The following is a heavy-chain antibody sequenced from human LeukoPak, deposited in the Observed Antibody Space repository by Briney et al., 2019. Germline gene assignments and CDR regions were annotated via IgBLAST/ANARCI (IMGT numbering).Heavy chain of an antibody. D-gene: IGHD6-6*01. CDR2: IIPIFGTA. V-gene: IGHV1-69*05. Sequence: SVKVSCKASGGTFSSYAISWVRQAPGQGLEWMGGIIPIFGTANYAQKFQGRVTITTDESTSTAYMELSSLRSEGTAVYYCAAGSSSLYYFDYWGQGTLVTVSS. CDR1: GGTFSSYA. CDR3: AAGSSSLYYFDY. J-gene: IGHJ4*02.